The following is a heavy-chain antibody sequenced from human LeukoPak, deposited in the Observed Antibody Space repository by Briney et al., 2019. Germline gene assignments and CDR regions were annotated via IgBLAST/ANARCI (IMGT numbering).Heavy chain of an antibody. CDR2: ISGTSGST. CDR3: AKAWRSYCGGDCSRSWFDP. D-gene: IGHD2-21*02. CDR1: GFTFSDYA. V-gene: IGHV3-23*01. Sequence: PGGSLRLSCAASGFTFSDYAMTWVRQAPGEGLQWVSTISGTSGSTYYADSVKGRFTISRDNSKNTLYLQMNSLRAEDAAVYYCAKAWRSYCGGDCSRSWFDPWGQGILVTVSP. J-gene: IGHJ5*02.